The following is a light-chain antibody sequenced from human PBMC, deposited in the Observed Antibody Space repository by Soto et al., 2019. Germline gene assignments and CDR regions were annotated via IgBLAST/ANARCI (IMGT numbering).Light chain of an antibody. Sequence: QSVLTQPPSVSGAPGQRVTISCTGSSSNIGAGYDVHWYQQLPGTAPKLLIYGNSNRPSGVPDRFSGSKSGASPSLAITGLQAEDEADYYCQSYDNSLSGYVFGTGTKLTVL. V-gene: IGLV1-40*01. CDR1: SSNIGAGYD. J-gene: IGLJ1*01. CDR2: GNS. CDR3: QSYDNSLSGYV.